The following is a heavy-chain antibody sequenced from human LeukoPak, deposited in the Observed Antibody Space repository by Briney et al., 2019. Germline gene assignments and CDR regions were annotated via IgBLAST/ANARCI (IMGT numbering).Heavy chain of an antibody. D-gene: IGHD3-16*02. CDR2: INHSGST. CDR3: ARPAPPGGIVYGFHI. J-gene: IGHJ3*02. V-gene: IGHV4-34*01. CDR1: GGSFSGYY. Sequence: SETLSLTCAVYGGSFSGYYWSWIRQPPGKGLEWIGEINHSGSTNYNPSLKSRVTISVDTSKNQFSLKLSSVTAADTAVYYCARPAPPGGIVYGFHIWGQGTMVTVSS.